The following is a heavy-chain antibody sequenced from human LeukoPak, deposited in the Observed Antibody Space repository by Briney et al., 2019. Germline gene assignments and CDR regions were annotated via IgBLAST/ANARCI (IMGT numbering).Heavy chain of an antibody. CDR2: IYWDGNK. CDR1: GFSLRTSGVG. V-gene: IGHV2-5*02. J-gene: IGHJ4*02. D-gene: IGHD3-10*01. CDR3: AHKGRGSGSYNM. Sequence: SGPTLVNPTQTLTLTCTFSGFSLRTSGVGVGWIRQSSGKALEWLALIYWDGNKRYSPSLKSRLTITKDTSKNQVVLIMTNMDPVDTATYYCAHKGRGSGSYNMWGQGTLVTVSS.